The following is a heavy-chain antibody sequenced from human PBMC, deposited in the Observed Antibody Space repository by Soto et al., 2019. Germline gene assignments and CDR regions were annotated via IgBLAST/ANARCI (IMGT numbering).Heavy chain of an antibody. CDR3: ARRYGMAAVTQ. CDR2: IYYSGST. Sequence: SETLSLTCTFSGGSIISYYWSWIRQPPGKGLEWIGYIYYSGSTNYNPSLKSRVTISVDTSKNQFSLKLSSVTAADTAVYYCARRYGMAAVTQWGRGTLVTVS. J-gene: IGHJ4*02. D-gene: IGHD4-4*01. V-gene: IGHV4-59*08. CDR1: GGSIISYY.